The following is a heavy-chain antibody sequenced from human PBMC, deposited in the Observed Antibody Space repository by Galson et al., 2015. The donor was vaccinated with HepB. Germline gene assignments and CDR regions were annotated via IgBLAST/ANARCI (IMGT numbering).Heavy chain of an antibody. CDR1: GYSFTNYW. CDR3: ARHLRQNYYYYYMDV. J-gene: IGHJ6*03. V-gene: IGHV5-51*01. CDR2: IYPGDSDT. Sequence: QSGAEVKKPGESLKISCKASGYSFTNYWIGWVRQMPGKGLEWMGIIYPGDSDTTYNPSFQGQVTISADKSISTAYLQWSSLKASDTAMYYCARHLRQNYYYYYMDVWGKGTTVTVSS.